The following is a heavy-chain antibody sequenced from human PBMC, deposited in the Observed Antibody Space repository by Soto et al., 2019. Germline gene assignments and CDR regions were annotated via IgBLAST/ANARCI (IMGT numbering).Heavy chain of an antibody. CDR2: IFYSGST. D-gene: IGHD2-15*01. J-gene: IGHJ4*02. V-gene: IGHV4-59*01. CDR3: ARGGGYCSGGRCYSVDS. Sequence: SETLSLTCTVSGDSFSTYYWSWIRQPPGKALEWIGYIFYSGSTNYNPSLKSRVTISVDTSKNQFSLKLSSVTTADTAVYYCARGGGYCSGGRCYSVDSWGQGTLVTVSS. CDR1: GDSFSTYY.